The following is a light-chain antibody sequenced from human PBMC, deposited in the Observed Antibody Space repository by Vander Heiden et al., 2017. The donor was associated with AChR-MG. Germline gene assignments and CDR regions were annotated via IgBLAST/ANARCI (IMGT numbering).Light chain of an antibody. Sequence: QSVLTPPPSVSGAPGQRLTISCTGSSSNIGAGYDVHWYQQLPGTAPKLLIYGNSNRPSGVPDRFSGSKSGTSASLAITGLQAEDEADYYCQSYDSSLSGRGVFGGGTKLTVL. CDR1: SSNIGAGYD. J-gene: IGLJ2*01. V-gene: IGLV1-40*01. CDR2: GNS. CDR3: QSYDSSLSGRGV.